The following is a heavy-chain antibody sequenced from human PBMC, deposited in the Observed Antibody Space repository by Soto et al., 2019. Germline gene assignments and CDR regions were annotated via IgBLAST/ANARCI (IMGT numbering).Heavy chain of an antibody. J-gene: IGHJ4*02. D-gene: IGHD2-15*01. CDR1: GITFSSYA. CDR2: ISTNGGST. Sequence: PGGSLRLSCAASGITFSSYAMSWVRQAPGKGLEWVSSISTNGGSTYYADSVKGRFTISRDNSKNTLYLQMSTLRAEDTAVYYCAKVLVVAVRSYFDYWGQGTLVTVSS. V-gene: IGHV3-23*01. CDR3: AKVLVVAVRSYFDY.